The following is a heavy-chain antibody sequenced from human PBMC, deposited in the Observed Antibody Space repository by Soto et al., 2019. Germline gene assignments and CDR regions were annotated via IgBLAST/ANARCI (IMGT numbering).Heavy chain of an antibody. D-gene: IGHD6-19*01. CDR1: GYTFTNYH. CDR2: INPNGGST. Sequence: QVQVVQSGAEVTKPGASVNVSCKTSGYTFTNYHVHWVRQAPGQGLEWMGAINPNGGSTTYAQHLQGRVTMASDSSTSTVYMEMGSLRSDDSAVYYCALPQNTIGWYNFWGQGTLVTVS. V-gene: IGHV1-46*01. J-gene: IGHJ4*02. CDR3: ALPQNTIGWYNF.